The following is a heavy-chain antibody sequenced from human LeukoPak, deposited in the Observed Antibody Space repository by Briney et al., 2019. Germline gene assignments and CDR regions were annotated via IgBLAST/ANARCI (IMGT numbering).Heavy chain of an antibody. Sequence: GGSLRLSCTATGFTVSTNYMNWVRQAPGKGLEWVSVIYTGGSTYYADSVKGRFNISRDNSKNTVYLQMNSLRPEDTAVYYCARAEVLSFSDSWGQGTLVTVSS. CDR1: GFTVSTNY. J-gene: IGHJ4*02. CDR3: ARAEVLSFSDS. V-gene: IGHV3-66*02. CDR2: IYTGGST. D-gene: IGHD4/OR15-4a*01.